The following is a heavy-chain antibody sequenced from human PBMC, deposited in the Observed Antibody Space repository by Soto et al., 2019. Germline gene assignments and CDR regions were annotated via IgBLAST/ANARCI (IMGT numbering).Heavy chain of an antibody. Sequence: GGSLRLSCAASGFTFGNYWISWVRQAPGKGPEWVANIKQDGIERNYVDSVKGRFTISRDNAENSLYLQMNSLRVEDTGVYYCASDRHIGPWGQGTLVTVSS. D-gene: IGHD2-21*01. J-gene: IGHJ5*02. CDR3: ASDRHIGP. CDR2: IKQDGIER. CDR1: GFTFGNYW. V-gene: IGHV3-7*01.